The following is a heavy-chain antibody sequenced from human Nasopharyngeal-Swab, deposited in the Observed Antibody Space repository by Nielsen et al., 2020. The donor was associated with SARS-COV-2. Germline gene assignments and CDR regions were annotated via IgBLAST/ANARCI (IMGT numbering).Heavy chain of an antibody. J-gene: IGHJ3*02. Sequence: ASVKVSCKASGYTFTGFYIHWVRQAPGQGLEWMGWINPNSCGTNYAHKFQGRVTVTRDTSITTAYMELSRLRSDDTALYYCATGLDLLWPTTEAFDIWGQGTMVTISS. CDR2: INPNSCGT. V-gene: IGHV1-2*02. D-gene: IGHD3-10*01. CDR3: ATGLDLLWPTTEAFDI. CDR1: GYTFTGFY.